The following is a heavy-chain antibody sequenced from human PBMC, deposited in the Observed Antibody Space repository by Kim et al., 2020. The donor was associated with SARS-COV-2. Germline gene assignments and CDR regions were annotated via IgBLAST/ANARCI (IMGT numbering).Heavy chain of an antibody. Sequence: STSYAQKFRGRVTMTRDTSTSTVYMELSSLRSEDTAVYYCAREERYGMDVWGQGTTVTVSS. CDR2: ST. V-gene: IGHV1-46*01. CDR3: AREERYGMDV. J-gene: IGHJ6*02.